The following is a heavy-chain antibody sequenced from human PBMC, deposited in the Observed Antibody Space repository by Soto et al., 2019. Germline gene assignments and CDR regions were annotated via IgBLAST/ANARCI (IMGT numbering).Heavy chain of an antibody. V-gene: IGHV4-34*01. CDR1: GGSFSGYY. CDR3: ARGRNWNRYGMDV. Sequence: PSETLSLTCAVYGGSFSGYYWSWIRQPPGKGLEWIGEINHSGSTNYNPSLKSRVTISVDTSKNQFSLKLSSVTAADTAVYYCARGRNWNRYGMDVWGQGTRVTFSS. J-gene: IGHJ6*02. CDR2: INHSGST. D-gene: IGHD1-1*01.